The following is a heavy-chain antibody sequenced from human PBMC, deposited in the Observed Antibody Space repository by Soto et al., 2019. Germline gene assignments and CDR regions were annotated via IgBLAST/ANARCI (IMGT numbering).Heavy chain of an antibody. J-gene: IGHJ2*01. CDR2: INPSGGST. CDR1: GYTFTSYY. Sequence: QVQLVQSGAEVKKPGASVKVSCKASGYTFTSYYMHWVRQAPGQGLEWMGIINPSGGSTSYAQKFQGRVSMTRGTSARTVYMELSSLRSEDTAVYYCARVGAGKGWYFDLWGRGTLVTVSS. D-gene: IGHD3-10*01. V-gene: IGHV1-46*01. CDR3: ARVGAGKGWYFDL.